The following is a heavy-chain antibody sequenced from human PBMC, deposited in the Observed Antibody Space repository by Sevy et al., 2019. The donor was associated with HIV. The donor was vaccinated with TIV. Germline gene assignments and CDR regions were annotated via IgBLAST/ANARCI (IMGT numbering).Heavy chain of an antibody. J-gene: IGHJ4*02. CDR2: LSFGCGEI. D-gene: IGHD2-8*01. CDR3: AREGCTKPQDY. CDR1: GFTFSKYS. Sequence: GGSLRLSCAASGFTFSKYSMSWVRQPPGPGLEWVSTLSFGCGEINYADSVKGRFTISRDNSKGSVYLQMNNLRPEDTAVYFCAREGCTKPQDYWGQGTLVTVSS. V-gene: IGHV3-23*01.